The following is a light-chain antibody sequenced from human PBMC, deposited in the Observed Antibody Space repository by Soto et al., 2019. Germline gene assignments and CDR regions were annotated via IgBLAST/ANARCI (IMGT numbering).Light chain of an antibody. J-gene: IGKJ3*01. CDR2: AAS. V-gene: IGKV1-39*01. Sequence: DIQMTQSPSSLSVSVGDRVTITCRASQSIGGFLNWYQQKLGKAPKLLIYAASSLQSGVPSRFSGSGSGTDFTLTISSLQPEDFATYYCQQTSAAPFTFGPGTKVDIK. CDR1: QSIGGF. CDR3: QQTSAAPFT.